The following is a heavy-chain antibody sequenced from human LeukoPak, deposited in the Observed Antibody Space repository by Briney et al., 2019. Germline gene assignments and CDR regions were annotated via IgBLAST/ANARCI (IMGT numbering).Heavy chain of an antibody. Sequence: PGGSLRLSCAASGFTFSSHRMSWVRQAPGKGLEWVANIKQDGSEKDYVDSVKGRFTISRDTAKNSLYLQMNSLRAEDTAVYYCARIKSQGVVVPLLRSTYYFDYWGQGTLVTVSS. CDR2: IKQDGSEK. V-gene: IGHV3-7*01. CDR1: GFTFSSHR. CDR3: ARIKSQGVVVPLLRSTYYFDY. J-gene: IGHJ4*02. D-gene: IGHD2-21*01.